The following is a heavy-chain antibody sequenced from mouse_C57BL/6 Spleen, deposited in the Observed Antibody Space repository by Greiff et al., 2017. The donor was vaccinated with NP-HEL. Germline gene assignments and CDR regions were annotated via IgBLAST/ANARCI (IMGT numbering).Heavy chain of an antibody. CDR1: GYAFSSSW. V-gene: IGHV1-82*01. CDR2: IYPGDGDT. CDR3: ARGEAGYFDV. Sequence: VQLQQSGPELVKPGASVKISCKASGYAFSSSWMNWVKQRPGKGLEWIGRIYPGDGDTNYNGKFKGKATLTADKSSSTAYMQLSSLTSEDSAVYFCARGEAGYFDVWGTGTTVTVSS. J-gene: IGHJ1*03.